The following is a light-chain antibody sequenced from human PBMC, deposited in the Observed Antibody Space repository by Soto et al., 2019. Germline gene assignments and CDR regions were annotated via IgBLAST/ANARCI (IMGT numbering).Light chain of an antibody. J-gene: IGLJ2*01. CDR2: SNG. Sequence: QSVLTQPPSASGTPVRRVTISCSGGSSNIGSNTVNWYQHLPGTAPKLLIYSNGQRPSGVPDRFSGSKSDTSASLAISGLQSEDEADYYCASWDDSLHGVVFGGGTKLTVL. CDR3: ASWDDSLHGVV. V-gene: IGLV1-44*01. CDR1: SSNIGSNT.